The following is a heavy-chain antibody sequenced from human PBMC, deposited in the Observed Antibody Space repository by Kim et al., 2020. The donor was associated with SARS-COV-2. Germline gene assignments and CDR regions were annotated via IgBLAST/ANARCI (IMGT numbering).Heavy chain of an antibody. CDR2: ISDDGSNK. CDR1: GFTFSSYG. V-gene: IGHV3-30*18. Sequence: GGSLRLSCAASGFTFSSYGMHWVRQAPGKGLEWVAVISDDGSNKYYADSVKGRFTISRDNSKNTLYLQMNSLRAEDTAVYYCAKAVFVEMAPGIWGQGTLVTVSS. CDR3: AKAVFVEMAPGI. J-gene: IGHJ4*02. D-gene: IGHD2-2*01.